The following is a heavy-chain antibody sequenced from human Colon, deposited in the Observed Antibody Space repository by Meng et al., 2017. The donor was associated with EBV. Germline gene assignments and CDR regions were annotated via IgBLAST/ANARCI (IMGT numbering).Heavy chain of an antibody. CDR2: IYYRGST. CDR1: VGSITSTSSY. J-gene: IGHJ4*02. V-gene: IGHV4-39*07. Sequence: QLHLQESGPGRVQPSETLSLTCTISVGSITSTSSYGGGVRQPPGKGLEWIGSIYYRGSTNYNPSLKSRISMSVDMSKNQFSLKVNSVTAADTAIYYCVISSHNWGQGTLVTVSS. CDR3: VISSHN. D-gene: IGHD3-3*02.